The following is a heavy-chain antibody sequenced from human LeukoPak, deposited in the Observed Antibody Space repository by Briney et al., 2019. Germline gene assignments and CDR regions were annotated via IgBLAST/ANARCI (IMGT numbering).Heavy chain of an antibody. CDR1: GGTFSSYA. V-gene: IGHV1-69*13. CDR2: ITPIFGTA. Sequence: GASVKVSCKASGGTFSSYAISWVRQAPGQGLEWMGGITPIFGTANYAQKFQGRVTITADESTSTAYMELNSLKTEDTAVYYCTPHGRGDYAPLGGVDYWGQGTLVTVSS. J-gene: IGHJ4*02. D-gene: IGHD4-17*01. CDR3: TPHGRGDYAPLGGVDY.